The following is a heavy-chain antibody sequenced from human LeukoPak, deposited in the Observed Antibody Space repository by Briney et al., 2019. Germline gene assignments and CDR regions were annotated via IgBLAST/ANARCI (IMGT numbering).Heavy chain of an antibody. V-gene: IGHV3-23*01. CDR2: ISGSGGST. Sequence: GGSLRLSCAASGFTFSSYAMHWVRQAPGKGLEWVSAISGSGGSTYYADSVKGRFTISRDNSKNTLYLQMNSLRAEDTAVYYCAKDYFNPHYYDSSGYYSNWFDPWGQGTLVTVSS. J-gene: IGHJ5*02. CDR3: AKDYFNPHYYDSSGYYSNWFDP. CDR1: GFTFSSYA. D-gene: IGHD3-22*01.